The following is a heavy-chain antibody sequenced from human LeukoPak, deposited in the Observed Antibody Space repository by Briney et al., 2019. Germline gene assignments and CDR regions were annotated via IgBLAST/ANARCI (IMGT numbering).Heavy chain of an antibody. Sequence: NPSETLSLTCTVSGHSISSSSYYWGWFRQPRGKGLERIGSIYYSGSTYYNPSLKSRVTISVDTSKNQFSLKLSSVTAADTAVYYCARPYSSGWYYFDYWGQGTLVTVSS. J-gene: IGHJ4*02. CDR3: ARPYSSGWYYFDY. D-gene: IGHD6-19*01. CDR2: IYYSGST. CDR1: GHSISSSSYY. V-gene: IGHV4-39*01.